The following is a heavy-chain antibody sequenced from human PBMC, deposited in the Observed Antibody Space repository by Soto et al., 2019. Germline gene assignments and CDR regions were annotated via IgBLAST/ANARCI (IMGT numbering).Heavy chain of an antibody. V-gene: IGHV4-39*01. CDR1: GGSISSSSYY. Sequence: SETLSLTCTVSGGSISSSSYYWGWIRQPPGKGLEWIGSIYYSGSTYYNPSLKSRVTISVDTSKNQFSLKLSSVTAADTAVYYCARTLLVEQQLLQAYYYSYYGMDVWGQGTTVTVSS. J-gene: IGHJ6*02. CDR3: ARTLLVEQQLLQAYYYSYYGMDV. CDR2: IYYSGST. D-gene: IGHD6-13*01.